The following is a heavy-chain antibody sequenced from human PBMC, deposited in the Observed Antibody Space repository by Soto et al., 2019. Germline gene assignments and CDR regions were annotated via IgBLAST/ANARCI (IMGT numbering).Heavy chain of an antibody. CDR1: GYTFTSYG. Sequence: QVQLVQSGAEVKKPGASVKVSCKASGYTFTSYGISWVRQAPGQGLEWMGWISAYNGNTNYAQKLQGRVTMTTDTYTSTAYMELRSLRSDDTAVYYCARSRRPCQLFDYLDYWGQGTLVTVSS. CDR2: ISAYNGNT. J-gene: IGHJ4*02. V-gene: IGHV1-18*01. CDR3: ARSRRPCQLFDYLDY. D-gene: IGHD3-10*02.